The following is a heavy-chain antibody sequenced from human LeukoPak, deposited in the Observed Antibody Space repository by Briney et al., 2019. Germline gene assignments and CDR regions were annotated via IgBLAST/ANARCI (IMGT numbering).Heavy chain of an antibody. CDR3: AKARVPAAMSGGYYFDY. Sequence: GGSLRLSCAASGFTFSKHWMHWVRHAPGKGLVWVSRIDSDGSSTTYADSVKGRSTISRDNAKDTLYLQMNSLRAEDTAVYYCAKARVPAAMSGGYYFDYWGQGTLVTVSS. J-gene: IGHJ4*02. CDR2: IDSDGSST. V-gene: IGHV3-74*01. CDR1: GFTFSKHW. D-gene: IGHD2-2*01.